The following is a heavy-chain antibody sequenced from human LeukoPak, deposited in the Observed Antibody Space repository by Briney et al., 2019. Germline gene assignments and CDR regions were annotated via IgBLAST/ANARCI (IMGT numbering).Heavy chain of an antibody. CDR2: MDHTGWT. Sequence: GGSLRLSCVASGLSVSRNYMNWVRQAPGKGLEWVSVMDHTGWTNYADSVKGRFSISKDSSKNSVYLQMNSLRAEDTAVYYCAKYYQTGGFDYWGQGTLVTVSS. D-gene: IGHD2-2*01. CDR3: AKYYQTGGFDY. CDR1: GLSVSRNY. V-gene: IGHV3-53*01. J-gene: IGHJ4*02.